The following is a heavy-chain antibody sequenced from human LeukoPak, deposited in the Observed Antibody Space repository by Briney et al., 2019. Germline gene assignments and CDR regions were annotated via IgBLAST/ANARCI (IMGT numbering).Heavy chain of an antibody. Sequence: SQTLSLTCTVSGGSISSGGYYWSWIRQHPGKGLEWIGYIYYSGSTYCNPSLKSRVTISVDTSKNQFSLKLSSVTAADTAVYYCARGVVIVVEGWFDPWGQGTLVTVSS. D-gene: IGHD3-22*01. V-gene: IGHV4-31*03. CDR3: ARGVVIVVEGWFDP. J-gene: IGHJ5*02. CDR2: IYYSGST. CDR1: GGSISSGGYY.